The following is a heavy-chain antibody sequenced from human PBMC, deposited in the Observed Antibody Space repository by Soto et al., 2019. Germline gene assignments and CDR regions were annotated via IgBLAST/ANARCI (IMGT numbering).Heavy chain of an antibody. Sequence: GGSLRLSCAVYGCSFSSALMTWIRQAPGKGLERVAIMNDDGSERYYVDSVKGRFTISRDNAKNALFLQMNSLRVEDTAFYFCARDRAYSRFDYWGQGSLVTV. CDR1: GCSFSSAL. V-gene: IGHV3-7*03. J-gene: IGHJ4*02. CDR2: MNDDGSER. CDR3: ARDRAYSRFDY. D-gene: IGHD4-4*01.